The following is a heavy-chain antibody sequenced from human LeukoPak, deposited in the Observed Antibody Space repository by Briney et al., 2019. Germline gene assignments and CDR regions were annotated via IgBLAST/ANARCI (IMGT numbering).Heavy chain of an antibody. CDR2: ISYDGSNK. Sequence: GGSLRLSCAASGFTFSSYGMHWVRQAPGKGLEWVAVISYDGSNKYYADSVKGRFTISRDNSKNTLYLQMNSLRAEDTAVYYCAKHTTAYYYDSSGYYDQFDYWGQGTLVTVSS. V-gene: IGHV3-30*18. CDR1: GFTFSSYG. CDR3: AKHTTAYYYDSSGYYDQFDY. J-gene: IGHJ4*02. D-gene: IGHD3-22*01.